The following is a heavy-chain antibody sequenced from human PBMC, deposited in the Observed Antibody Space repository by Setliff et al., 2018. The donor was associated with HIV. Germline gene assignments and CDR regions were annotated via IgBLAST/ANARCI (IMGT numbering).Heavy chain of an antibody. CDR3: AQLGMVDDFDY. V-gene: IGHV4-4*07. CDR1: GASISDYY. Sequence: KTSETLSLTCTVSGASISDYYWSWIRQPAGKGLEWIGRMYISGSTNYNPSLKSRVTMSVDTSKKQFSLKLSSVTAADTAVYYCAQLGMVDDFDYWGQGTLVTVSS. J-gene: IGHJ4*02. D-gene: IGHD1-1*01. CDR2: MYISGST.